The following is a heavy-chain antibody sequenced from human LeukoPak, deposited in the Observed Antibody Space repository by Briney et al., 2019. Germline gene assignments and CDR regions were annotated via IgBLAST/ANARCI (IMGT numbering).Heavy chain of an antibody. CDR3: ARHRRHYCSSTSCYPDAAFDI. CDR2: IYHSGST. J-gene: IGHJ3*02. CDR1: GGSISSSNW. V-gene: IGHV4-4*02. D-gene: IGHD2-2*01. Sequence: SETLSLTCAVSGGSISSSNWWSWVRPPPGKGLEWIGEIYHSGSTNYNPSLKSRVTISVDKSKNQFSLKLSSVTAADTAVYYCARHRRHYCSSTSCYPDAAFDIWGQGTMVTVSS.